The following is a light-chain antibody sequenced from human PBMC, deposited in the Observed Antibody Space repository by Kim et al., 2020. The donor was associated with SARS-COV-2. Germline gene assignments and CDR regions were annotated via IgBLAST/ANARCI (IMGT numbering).Light chain of an antibody. CDR3: ETWDSNTRV. V-gene: IGLV4-60*03. Sequence: SSVQLTCTLSRGHSSYNIAWHQQQPGKAPRYLMKLEGSGSYNKGSGVPDRFSGSSSGADRYLTISNLQSEDEADYYCETWDSNTRVFGGGTQLTVL. J-gene: IGLJ3*02. CDR1: RGHSSYN. CDR2: LEGSGSY.